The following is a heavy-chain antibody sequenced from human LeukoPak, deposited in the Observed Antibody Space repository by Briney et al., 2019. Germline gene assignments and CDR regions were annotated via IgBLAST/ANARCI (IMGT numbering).Heavy chain of an antibody. CDR1: GFTFSSFT. V-gene: IGHV3-21*06. CDR2: ISSSSTTFI. D-gene: IGHD2-21*02. Sequence: GGSLRLSCTASGFTFSSFTMKWVRQAPGKGLEWVSSISSSSTTFIYYADSVKGRFSISRDNAKNLLYLQMNSLRAEDTAIYYCSRDSAYCGGDCYSDYWGKGTLVTVSS. J-gene: IGHJ4*02. CDR3: SRDSAYCGGDCYSDY.